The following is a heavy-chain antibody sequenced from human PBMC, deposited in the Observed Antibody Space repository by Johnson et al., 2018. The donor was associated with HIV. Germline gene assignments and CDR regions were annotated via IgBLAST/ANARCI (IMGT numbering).Heavy chain of an antibody. CDR2: ISSGGGSI. CDR1: GFTFSDYY. J-gene: IGHJ3*02. CDR3: ARETRGSSWFDAFDI. D-gene: IGHD6-13*01. V-gene: IGHV3-11*04. Sequence: QVQLVESGGGLVKPGGSLRLSCAASGFTFSDYYMSWIRQAPGEGLEWISYISSGGGSILYADSVKDRFTISRDNAQNSLFLQMNSLRAEDTAVYYCARETRGSSWFDAFDIWGQGTMVTVSS.